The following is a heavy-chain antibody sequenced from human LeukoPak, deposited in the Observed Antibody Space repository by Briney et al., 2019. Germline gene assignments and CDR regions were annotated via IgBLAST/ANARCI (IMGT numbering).Heavy chain of an antibody. V-gene: IGHV3-33*01. Sequence: GGSLRLSCAASGFTFSNYGMHWVRQAPGKGLEWVAVIWYDGSNKYYVDSVRGRFTISRDNSKNTLYLQVNSLRAEDTAVYYCAREAAGYDAFDIWGQGTMDTVSS. CDR3: AREAAGYDAFDI. D-gene: IGHD6-13*01. CDR1: GFTFSNYG. CDR2: IWYDGSNK. J-gene: IGHJ3*02.